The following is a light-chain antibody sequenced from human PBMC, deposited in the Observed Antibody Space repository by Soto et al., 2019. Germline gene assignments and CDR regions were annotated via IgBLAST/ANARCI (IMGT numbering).Light chain of an antibody. Sequence: EIVMTQSACTLSVSPGESATLSCWASQSVRSNLAWYQQKPGQAPRLVIYGASTRATGVPARFSGSGFETEFTPTISSLQSEDFAVYYCQQYNNWPPITFGQGTRLEIK. CDR1: QSVRSN. V-gene: IGKV3-15*01. CDR2: GAS. J-gene: IGKJ5*01. CDR3: QQYNNWPPIT.